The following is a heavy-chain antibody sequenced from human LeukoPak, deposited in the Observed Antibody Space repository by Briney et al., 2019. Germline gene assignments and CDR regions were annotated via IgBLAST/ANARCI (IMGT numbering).Heavy chain of an antibody. J-gene: IGHJ5*02. CDR2: MSPNSGNT. V-gene: IGHV1-8*01. CDR1: GYIFTSYD. CDR3: ARGPINWFDP. Sequence: GASVKVSCKASGYIFTSYDINWVRQATGQGFEWMGRMSPNSGNTAYAEKFQGRVTMTRDTSINTAYMDLSSLTSEDTVVYYCARGPINWFDPWGQGTLVTVSS.